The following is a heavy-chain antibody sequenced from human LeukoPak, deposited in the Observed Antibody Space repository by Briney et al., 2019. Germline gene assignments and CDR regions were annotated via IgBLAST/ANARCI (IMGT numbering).Heavy chain of an antibody. J-gene: IGHJ4*02. CDR2: IWYDGSDK. CDR1: GFTFSSYG. CDR3: ARARYTSGWETLDY. D-gene: IGHD6-19*01. V-gene: IGHV3-33*01. Sequence: GGSLRLSCAASGFTFSSYGMHWVRQARDKGLEWVAVIWYDGSDKYYADSVKGRFTISRDNSKNTLYLQINSLRAEDTAVYYCARARYTSGWETLDYWGQGTLVTVSS.